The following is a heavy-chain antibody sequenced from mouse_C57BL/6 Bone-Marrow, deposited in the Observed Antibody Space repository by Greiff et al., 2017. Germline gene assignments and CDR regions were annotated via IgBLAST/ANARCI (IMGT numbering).Heavy chain of an antibody. CDR3: ARRNYYGSSAFAY. J-gene: IGHJ3*01. V-gene: IGHV1-81*01. CDR1: GYTFTSYG. D-gene: IGHD1-1*01. Sequence: VQLQESGAELARPGASVKLSCKASGYTFTSYGISWVKQRTGQGLEWIGEIYPRGGNTNYNEKFKGKATLTADKSSSTAYMKLRSLTSEDSAVYFCARRNYYGSSAFAYWGQGTLVTVSA. CDR2: IYPRGGNT.